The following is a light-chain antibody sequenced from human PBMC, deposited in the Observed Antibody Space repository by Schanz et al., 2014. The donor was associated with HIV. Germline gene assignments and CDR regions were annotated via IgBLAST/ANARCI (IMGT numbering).Light chain of an antibody. CDR1: QSVGTN. J-gene: IGKJ2*01. V-gene: IGKV3D-20*02. Sequence: EIVLTQSPGTLSLSPGERATLSCRASQSVGTNLAWYQQKPGQAPRLLIYGASSRATGIPDRFSGSGSGTDFTLTISRLEPEDFAVYYCHQRGEWPDTFGQGTKLET. CDR3: HQRGEWPDT. CDR2: GAS.